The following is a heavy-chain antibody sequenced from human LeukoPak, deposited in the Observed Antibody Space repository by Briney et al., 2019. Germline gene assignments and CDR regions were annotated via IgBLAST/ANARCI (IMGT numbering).Heavy chain of an antibody. CDR3: TRDWVSGWYIGWFDP. J-gene: IGHJ5*02. CDR1: GYTFTSYA. CDR2: INTNTGNP. D-gene: IGHD6-19*01. V-gene: IGHV7-4-1*02. Sequence: GASVKVSCKASGYTFTSYAMNWVRQAPGQGLEWMGWINTNTGNPTYAQGFTGRFVFSLDTSVSTAYLQISSLKAEDTAVYYCTRDWVSGWYIGWFDPWGQGTLVTVSS.